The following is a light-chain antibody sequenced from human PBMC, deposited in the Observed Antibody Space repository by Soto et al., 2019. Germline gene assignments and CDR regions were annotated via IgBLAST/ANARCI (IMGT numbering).Light chain of an antibody. CDR1: GSTIGGMP. CDR3: AAWDDGLYV. CDR2: GVN. V-gene: IGLV1-44*01. J-gene: IGLJ1*01. Sequence: QSVLTQPPSASGTPGKGVTISGSGRGSTIGGMPVNWYQQLPGTAPNLFMAGVNQRPPGVPDRFSGSQSGTSASLAISGLRSEDEAEYYCAAWDDGLYVFGPGTKVTVL.